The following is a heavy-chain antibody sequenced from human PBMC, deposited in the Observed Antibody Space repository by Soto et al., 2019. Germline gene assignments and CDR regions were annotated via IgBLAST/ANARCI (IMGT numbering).Heavy chain of an antibody. CDR1: GGSIAPATYY. CDR2: LYYDGNT. CDR3: PRHGGPPPKQPLDV. V-gene: IGHV4-39*01. D-gene: IGHD6-13*01. J-gene: IGHJ4*02. Sequence: SDTLSLTCTVSGGSIAPATYYWGWVRQTPGKHLEWIGSLYYDGNTYDNPSLRSRVTMSIDTSKNQFSLKISSVTAADTAVYYCPRHGGPPPKQPLDVWGQGTLVTVSS.